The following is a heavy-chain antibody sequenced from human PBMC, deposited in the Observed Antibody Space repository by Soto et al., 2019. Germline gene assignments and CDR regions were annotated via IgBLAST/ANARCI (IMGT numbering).Heavy chain of an antibody. V-gene: IGHV4-39*01. CDR1: GGSISSSSYY. CDR2: IYYSGST. J-gene: IGHJ3*02. CDR3: ARARPLGYCSGGSCLNDAFDI. D-gene: IGHD2-15*01. Sequence: QMQLQESGPGLVKPSETLSLTCTVSGGSISSSSYYWGWIRQPPGTGLEWIGSIYYSGSTYYNPSLKSRVTISVDTSKNQFSLKLSSVTAADTAVYYCARARPLGYCSGGSCLNDAFDIWGQGTMVTVSS.